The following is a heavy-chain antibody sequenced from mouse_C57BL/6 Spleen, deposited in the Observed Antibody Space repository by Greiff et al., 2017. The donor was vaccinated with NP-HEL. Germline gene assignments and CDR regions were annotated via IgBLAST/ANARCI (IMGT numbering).Heavy chain of an antibody. CDR2: ISDGGSYT. J-gene: IGHJ4*01. Sequence: EVMLVESGGGLVKPGGSLKLSCAASGFTFSSYAMSWVRQTPEKRLEWVATISDGGSYTYYPDNVKGRFTISRDNAKNNLYLQMSHLKSEDTAMYYCAREGDSNYDYYAMDYWGQGTSVTVSS. CDR3: AREGDSNYDYYAMDY. V-gene: IGHV5-4*01. CDR1: GFTFSSYA. D-gene: IGHD2-5*01.